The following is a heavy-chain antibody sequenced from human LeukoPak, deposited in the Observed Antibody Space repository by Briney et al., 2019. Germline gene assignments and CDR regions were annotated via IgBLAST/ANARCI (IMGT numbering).Heavy chain of an antibody. CDR2: ISAYNGNT. D-gene: IGHD6-19*01. CDR3: ARDLRRGYSSGRYSWGTGSSNDY. J-gene: IGHJ4*02. V-gene: IGHV1-18*01. CDR1: GYTFSSYG. Sequence: GASVKVSCKASGYTFSSYGISRVRQAPGQGLEWMGWISAYNGNTNYAQNLQGRVTMTTDTSTSTAYMELRSLRSDDTAVYYCARDLRRGYSSGRYSWGTGSSNDYWGQGTLVTVSS.